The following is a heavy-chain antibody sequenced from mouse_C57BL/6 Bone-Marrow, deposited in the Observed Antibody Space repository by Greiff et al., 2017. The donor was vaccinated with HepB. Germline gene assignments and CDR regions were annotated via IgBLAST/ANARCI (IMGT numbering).Heavy chain of an antibody. D-gene: IGHD1-1*01. J-gene: IGHJ1*03. CDR3: ARSIYYDGSSCHWYFDV. V-gene: IGHV1-54*01. CDR2: INPGSGGT. CDR1: GYAFTNYL. Sequence: VQLQQSGAELVRPGTSVKVSCKASGYAFTNYLIEWVKQRPGQGLEWIGVINPGSGGTNYNEKFKGKATLTADKSSSTAYMQLSSLTSEDSAVYFCARSIYYDGSSCHWYFDVWGTGTTVTVAS.